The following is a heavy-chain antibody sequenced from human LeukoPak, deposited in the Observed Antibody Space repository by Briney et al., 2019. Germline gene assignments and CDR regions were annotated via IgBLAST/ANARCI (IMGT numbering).Heavy chain of an antibody. CDR3: AKGRNTVPTPFDY. CDR2: INPNSGGT. V-gene: IGHV1-2*02. Sequence: ASVKVSCKASRYTFTAYYMHWVRQAPGQGLEWMGWINPNSGGTNYAQKFQGRVTMTRDTSISTAYMELRRLRCDDTAVYYCAKGRNTVPTPFDYWGQGTLVTVSS. J-gene: IGHJ4*02. D-gene: IGHD4-17*01. CDR1: RYTFTAYY.